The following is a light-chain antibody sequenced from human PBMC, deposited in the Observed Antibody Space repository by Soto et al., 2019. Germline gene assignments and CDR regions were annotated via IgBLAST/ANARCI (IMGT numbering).Light chain of an antibody. Sequence: DIQMTQSPSSLSASVGDTVTITCRASQGISSSLAWYQQKAGKVPDLLIYAASTLQSGVPSHFSGSGSGTDFTLTISSLQPEXVATYXXXEYHSPPFTFGPGTRVEIK. CDR1: QGISSS. J-gene: IGKJ3*01. V-gene: IGKV1-27*01. CDR3: XEYHSPPFT. CDR2: AAS.